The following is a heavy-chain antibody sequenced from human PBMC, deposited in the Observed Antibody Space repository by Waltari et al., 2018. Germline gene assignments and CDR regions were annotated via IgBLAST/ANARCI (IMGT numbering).Heavy chain of an antibody. Sequence: EVQLVESGGGLVKPGGSLRLSCAASGFTFSSYSMNWVRQAPGKGLEWVSSISSSSSYIYYADSVKGRCTISRDKAKNSLYLQMNSLRAEDTAVYYCARVIAAWGDEDLWGRGTLVTVSS. CDR3: ARVIAAWGDEDL. V-gene: IGHV3-21*01. CDR2: ISSSSSYI. J-gene: IGHJ2*01. CDR1: GFTFSSYS. D-gene: IGHD6-13*01.